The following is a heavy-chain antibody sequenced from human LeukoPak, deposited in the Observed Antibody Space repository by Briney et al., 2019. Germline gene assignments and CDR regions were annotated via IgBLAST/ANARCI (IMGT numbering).Heavy chain of an antibody. CDR2: IYYSGST. J-gene: IGHJ5*02. V-gene: IGHV4-59*01. CDR3: ASGSTAVAGTGWFDP. Sequence: SETLSLTCTVSGGSISSYYWSWIRQPPGKGLEWIGYIYYSGSTNYNPSLKSRVTISVDTSKNQFSLKLSSVTAADTAVYYCASGSTAVAGTGWFDPWGQGTLVTVSS. D-gene: IGHD6-19*01. CDR1: GGSISSYY.